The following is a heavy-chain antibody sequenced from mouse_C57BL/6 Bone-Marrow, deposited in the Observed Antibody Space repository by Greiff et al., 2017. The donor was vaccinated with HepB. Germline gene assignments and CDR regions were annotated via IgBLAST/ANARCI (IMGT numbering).Heavy chain of an antibody. CDR1: GFTFSDYG. CDR3: ARQGLLRYYFDY. J-gene: IGHJ2*01. CDR2: ISNLAYSI. Sequence: EVQGVESGGGLVQPGGSLKLSCAASGFTFSDYGMAWVRQAPRKGPEWVAFISNLAYSIYYADTVTGRFTISRENAKNTLYLEMSSLRSEDTAMYYCARQGLLRYYFDYWGQGTTLTVSS. V-gene: IGHV5-15*01. D-gene: IGHD1-1*01.